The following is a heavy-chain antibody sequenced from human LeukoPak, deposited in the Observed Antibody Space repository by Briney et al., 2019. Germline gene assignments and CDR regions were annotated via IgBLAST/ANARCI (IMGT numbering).Heavy chain of an antibody. CDR3: ARDGRRGIVVVPAASRTFDYYFDY. CDR1: GYTFTSYC. V-gene: IGHV1-46*01. CDR2: INPSGGST. J-gene: IGHJ4*02. D-gene: IGHD2-2*01. Sequence: ASVKVSCKASGYTFTSYCMHWVRQAPGQGLEWMGIINPSGGSTSYAQKFQGRVTMTRDTSTSTVYMELSSLRSEDTAVYYCARDGRRGIVVVPAASRTFDYYFDYWGQGTLVTVSS.